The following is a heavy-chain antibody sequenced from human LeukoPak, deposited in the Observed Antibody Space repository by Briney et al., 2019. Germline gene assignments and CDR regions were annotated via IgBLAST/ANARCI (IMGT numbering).Heavy chain of an antibody. CDR3: ARARYGGNYYFDY. CDR2: INSDGSST. CDR1: GFTFSSFW. D-gene: IGHD4-23*01. Sequence: GGSLRLSCAASGFTFSSFWMHWVRQAPGKGLVWVSRINSDGSSTSYADSVKGRFTISRDNAKNTLYLQMNSLRAEDTAVYYCARARYGGNYYFDYWGQGTLVTVSS. V-gene: IGHV3-74*01. J-gene: IGHJ4*02.